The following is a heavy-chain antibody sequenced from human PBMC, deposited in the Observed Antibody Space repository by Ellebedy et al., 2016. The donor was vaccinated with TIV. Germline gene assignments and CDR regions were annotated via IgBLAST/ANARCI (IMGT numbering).Heavy chain of an antibody. D-gene: IGHD2-15*01. Sequence: GESLKISXEVSGFTFNSYAMSWVRQAPGKGLEWISAISGNGGSTYYADSVKGRFNISRDNSKNTLYLQMNSLRAEDTAVYYCAKNPFRDIVVVVAGNDYWGQGTLVTVSS. CDR1: GFTFNSYA. V-gene: IGHV3-23*01. J-gene: IGHJ4*02. CDR2: ISGNGGST. CDR3: AKNPFRDIVVVVAGNDY.